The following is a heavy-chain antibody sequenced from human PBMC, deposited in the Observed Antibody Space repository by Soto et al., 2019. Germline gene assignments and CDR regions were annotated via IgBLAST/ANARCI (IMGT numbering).Heavy chain of an antibody. D-gene: IGHD4-17*01. J-gene: IGHJ5*02. CDR3: ARFDYGDYLFDP. Sequence: PSETLSLTCTVSGGSISSGGYYWSWIRQHPGKGLEWIGYIYYSGSTYYNPSLKSRVTISVDTSKNQLSLKLSSVTAADTAVYYCARFDYGDYLFDPWGQGTQVTVSS. V-gene: IGHV4-31*03. CDR1: GGSISSGGYY. CDR2: IYYSGST.